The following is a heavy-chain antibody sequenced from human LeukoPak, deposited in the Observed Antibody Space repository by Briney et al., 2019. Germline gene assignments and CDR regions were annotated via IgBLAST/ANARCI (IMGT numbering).Heavy chain of an antibody. Sequence: SETLSLTWIVSGGSISSTTYYWGWIRQLPGKGLEWIGSIHYSGSTYYNPSLKSRVTISVDTSKNHCSLKLGSVTAADTAVYYCARIAIEWFDPWGQGTLVTVSS. D-gene: IGHD2-21*01. CDR2: IHYSGST. J-gene: IGHJ5*02. CDR1: GGSISSTTYY. V-gene: IGHV4-39*02. CDR3: ARIAIEWFDP.